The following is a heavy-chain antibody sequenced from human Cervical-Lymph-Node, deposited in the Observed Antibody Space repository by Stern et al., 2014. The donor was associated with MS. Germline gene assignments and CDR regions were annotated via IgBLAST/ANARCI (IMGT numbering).Heavy chain of an antibody. Sequence: EVQLVESGGGLVQPGGSLRLSCAASGFPFSSYAMSWVRHAPGKGLERVSVISCSGDITHYADSVKGRFIVSRDNAKKTLYLQMNRPRAEDTALYYCVKDFYDSGGKSPTHFDYWGQGTLVTVSS. V-gene: IGHV3-23*04. CDR3: VKDFYDSGGKSPTHFDY. D-gene: IGHD2-15*01. J-gene: IGHJ4*02. CDR2: ISCSGDIT. CDR1: GFPFSSYA.